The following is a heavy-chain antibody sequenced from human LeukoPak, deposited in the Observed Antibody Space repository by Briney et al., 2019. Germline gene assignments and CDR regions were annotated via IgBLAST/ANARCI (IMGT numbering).Heavy chain of an antibody. V-gene: IGHV1-8*01. Sequence: GASVKVSCRASGYTFTSYDIKWVRQATGQGLEWMGRMNPNSGNTDYAQKFQGRVTMTRNTSMSTAYMELSSLTSEDTAMYYCARRGKGLGYYMDVWGKGTTVTISS. CDR2: MNPNSGNT. CDR1: GYTFTSYD. CDR3: ARRGKGLGYYMDV. J-gene: IGHJ6*03. D-gene: IGHD3-16*01.